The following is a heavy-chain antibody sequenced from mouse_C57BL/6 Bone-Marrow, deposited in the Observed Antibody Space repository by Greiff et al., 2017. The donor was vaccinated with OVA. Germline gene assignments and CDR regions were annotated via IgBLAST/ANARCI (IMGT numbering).Heavy chain of an antibody. Sequence: EVQLQESGGGLVQPGGSLKLSCAASGFTFSDYGMAWVRQAPRKGPEWVAFISNLAYSIYYADTVTGRFTISRENAKNTLYLEMSSLRSEDTAMYYCARVYYSNYVGAMDYWGQGTSVTVSS. J-gene: IGHJ4*01. CDR1: GFTFSDYG. V-gene: IGHV5-15*01. CDR3: ARVYYSNYVGAMDY. CDR2: ISNLAYSI. D-gene: IGHD2-5*01.